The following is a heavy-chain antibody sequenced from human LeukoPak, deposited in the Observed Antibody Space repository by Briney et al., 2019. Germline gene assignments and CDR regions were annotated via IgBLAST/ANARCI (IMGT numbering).Heavy chain of an antibody. CDR1: GFSFSSYT. Sequence: GGSLRLSCAASGFSFSSYTMNWVRQAPGKGLEWVSSITSSSSYIYYADSVKGRFTISRDNAKSSLYLQMNSLRAEDTAVYYCARIGRDDSSGYYIWNEYFRHWGQGTLVTVSS. CDR2: ITSSSSYI. J-gene: IGHJ1*01. CDR3: ARIGRDDSSGYYIWNEYFRH. V-gene: IGHV3-21*01. D-gene: IGHD3-22*01.